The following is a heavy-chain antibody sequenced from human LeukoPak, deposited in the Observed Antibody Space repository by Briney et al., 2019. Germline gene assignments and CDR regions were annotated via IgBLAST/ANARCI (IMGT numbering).Heavy chain of an antibody. CDR3: AREEYSYGGYYYMDA. V-gene: IGHV4-59*01. D-gene: IGHD5-18*01. CDR1: GGSISSYY. CDR2: IYYSGST. J-gene: IGHJ6*03. Sequence: SETLSLTCTVSGGSISSYYWSWIRQPPGKGLEWIGYIYYSGSTNYNPSLKSRVTISVDTSKNQFSLKLSSVTAADTAVYYCAREEYSYGGYYYMDAWGKGTTVTVSS.